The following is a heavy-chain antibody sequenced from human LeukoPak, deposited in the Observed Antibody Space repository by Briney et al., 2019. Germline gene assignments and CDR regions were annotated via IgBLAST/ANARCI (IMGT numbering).Heavy chain of an antibody. CDR2: ISYDGSNK. Sequence: GGSLGLSCAASGFTFSSYAMHWVRQAPGKGLEWVAVISYDGSNKYYADSVKGRFTISRDNSKNTLYLQMNSLRDDDTALYYCARRGGSPPHFFSGLDVWGQGTTVTVSS. CDR3: ARRGGSPPHFFSGLDV. J-gene: IGHJ6*02. CDR1: GFTFSSYA. D-gene: IGHD1-26*01. V-gene: IGHV3-30-3*01.